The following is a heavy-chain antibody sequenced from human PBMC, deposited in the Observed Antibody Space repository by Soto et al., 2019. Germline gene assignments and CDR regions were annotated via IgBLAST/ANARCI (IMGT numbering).Heavy chain of an antibody. D-gene: IGHD5-18*01. CDR1: GGSVSSGSYY. J-gene: IGHJ4*02. Sequence: SENLSLTCTVSGGSVSSGSYYWSWIRQPPGKGLEWIGYIYYSGSTNYNPSLKSRVTISVDTSKNQFSLKLSSVTAADTAVYYCARDHETGYSYGIDYWGQGTLVTVSS. CDR3: ARDHETGYSYGIDY. V-gene: IGHV4-61*01. CDR2: IYYSGST.